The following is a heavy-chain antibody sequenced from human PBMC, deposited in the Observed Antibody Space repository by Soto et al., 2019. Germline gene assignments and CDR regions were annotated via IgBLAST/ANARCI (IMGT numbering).Heavy chain of an antibody. CDR2: ISAYNGNT. CDR1: GYTFTSYG. J-gene: IGHJ4*02. D-gene: IGHD1-26*01. V-gene: IGHV1-18*01. Sequence: ASVKVSCKASGYTFTSYGISWVRQAPGQGLEWMGWISAYNGNTNYAQKLQGRVTMTTDTSTSTAYMELRSLRSDDTAVYYGARELDSGGYYDYWGQGTLVTVSS. CDR3: ARELDSGGYYDY.